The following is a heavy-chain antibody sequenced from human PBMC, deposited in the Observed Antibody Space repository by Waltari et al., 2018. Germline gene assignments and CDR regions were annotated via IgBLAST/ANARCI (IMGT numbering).Heavy chain of an antibody. Sequence: EVELLESGGGLAQPGGSLSLSCAASGFPFSNFAMSWVRQAPGRGLEWVSTISGTSDSTYYADSVKGRFTISRDTSKNTLYLQMNSLRAEDTAVYYCAKDPKRMEYFDYWGQGTLVTVSS. CDR2: ISGTSDST. CDR3: AKDPKRMEYFDY. D-gene: IGHD2-15*01. V-gene: IGHV3-23*01. J-gene: IGHJ4*02. CDR1: GFPFSNFA.